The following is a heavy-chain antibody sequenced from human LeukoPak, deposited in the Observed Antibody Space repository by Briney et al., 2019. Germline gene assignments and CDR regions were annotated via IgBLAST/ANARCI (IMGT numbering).Heavy chain of an antibody. CDR3: ATSGLRLDIFTCYYAGWDSLDI. V-gene: IGHV1-24*01. J-gene: IGHJ3*02. CDR1: GYTLTELS. CDR2: HDPKDGET. Sequence: GASVKVSCRVSGYTLTELSMHWVRQAPGKGLEWMGGHDPKDGETIYAQKFQGRVTMTENTSIDTAYMELSSLRSEDTAVYYCATSGLRLDIFTCYYAGWDSLDIWGQGTLVTVSS. D-gene: IGHD3-9*01.